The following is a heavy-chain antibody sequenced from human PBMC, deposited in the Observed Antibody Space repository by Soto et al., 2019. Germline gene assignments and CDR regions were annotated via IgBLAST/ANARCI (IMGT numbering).Heavy chain of an antibody. D-gene: IGHD3-22*01. J-gene: IGHJ4*02. Sequence: GESLKISCKGSGYSFTSYWISWVRQMPGKGLEWMGRIDPSDSYTNYSPSFQGHVTISADKSISTAYLQWSSLKASDTAMYYCARQAITGMIVVHFDYWGQGTLVTVSS. CDR1: GYSFTSYW. V-gene: IGHV5-10-1*01. CDR3: ARQAITGMIVVHFDY. CDR2: IDPSDSYT.